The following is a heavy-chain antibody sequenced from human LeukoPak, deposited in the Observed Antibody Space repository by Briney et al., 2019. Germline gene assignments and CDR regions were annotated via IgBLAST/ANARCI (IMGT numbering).Heavy chain of an antibody. CDR1: GFTFSSYS. CDR2: ISSSSSYI. CDR3: ARDIVRGVVIIQYYYYYMDV. J-gene: IGHJ6*03. V-gene: IGHV3-21*01. D-gene: IGHD3-3*01. Sequence: PGGSLRLSCAASGFTFSSYSMRWGRQAPGKGLEWVSSISSSSSYIYYADSVKGRFTISRDNAKNSLYLQMNSLRAEDTAVYYCARDIVRGVVIIQYYYYYMDVWGKGTTVTVSS.